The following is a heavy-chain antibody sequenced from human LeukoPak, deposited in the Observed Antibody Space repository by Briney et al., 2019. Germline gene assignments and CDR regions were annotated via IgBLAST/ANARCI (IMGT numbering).Heavy chain of an antibody. V-gene: IGHV3-7*01. CDR1: GFTFSSHW. Sequence: TGGSLRLSCAASGFTFSSHWMSWVRPAPGKGLEWVAHIKQDGSEKQYMDSVRGRFTISRDNTKNSMYLQMDSLRDEDTAVYYCARAGRSFYGGSSDYWGQGTLVTVSS. CDR2: IKQDGSEK. CDR3: ARAGRSFYGGSSDY. J-gene: IGHJ4*02. D-gene: IGHD4-23*01.